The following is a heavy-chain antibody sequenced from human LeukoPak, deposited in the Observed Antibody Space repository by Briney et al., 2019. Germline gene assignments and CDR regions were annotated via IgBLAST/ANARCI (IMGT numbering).Heavy chain of an antibody. J-gene: IGHJ4*02. D-gene: IGHD6-19*01. Sequence: GGSLRLSCAASEFTFDSYAMNWVRQAPGRGLEWVSAISGSGANTYYANSVKGRFTISRDNSKSTLFLQMDSLRAEDTAIYYCAKTSVSSGWPELFDFWGQGTLVTVSS. CDR2: ISGSGANT. V-gene: IGHV3-23*01. CDR1: EFTFDSYA. CDR3: AKTSVSSGWPELFDF.